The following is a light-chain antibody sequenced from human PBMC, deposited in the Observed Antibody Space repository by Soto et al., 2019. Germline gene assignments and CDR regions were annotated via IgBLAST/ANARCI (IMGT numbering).Light chain of an antibody. J-gene: IGKJ1*01. V-gene: IGKV1-5*03. CDR1: QSIGNW. Sequence: DIQMSQSPSTLSAYVGDRVTITCRASQSIGNWVAWFQQKPGKPPRVLIFQVSTLENGVPSRFSGSGSGTEFTLTISGLQPDDFATYYCQQNSTYSWTFGQGTRVEIK. CDR2: QVS. CDR3: QQNSTYSWT.